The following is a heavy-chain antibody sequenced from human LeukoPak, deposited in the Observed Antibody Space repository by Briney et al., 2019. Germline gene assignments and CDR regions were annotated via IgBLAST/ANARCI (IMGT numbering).Heavy chain of an antibody. J-gene: IGHJ4*02. CDR3: ARTLRKSPARWLYFDY. D-gene: IGHD3-9*01. CDR1: GGSIRGYY. Sequence: SETLSLTCTVSGGSIRGYYWSWIRQPPGKGLEWIGYIYYGGSSNYNPSLKSRVTISVDTSKNQFSLKLSSVTAADTAVYYCARTLRKSPARWLYFDYWGQGTLVTVSS. CDR2: IYYGGSS. V-gene: IGHV4-59*01.